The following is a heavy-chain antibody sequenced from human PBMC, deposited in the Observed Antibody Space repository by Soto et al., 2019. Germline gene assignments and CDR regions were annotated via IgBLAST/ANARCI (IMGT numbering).Heavy chain of an antibody. Sequence: QVQLVQSGAEVKKPGSSVKVSCKASGGTFSSYTISWVRQAPGQGLEWMGRIIPILGIANYAQKFQGRVTITADKSTSTAYMELSSLRSEDTAVYYCARDSGGLDAFDIWDQGTMVTVSS. D-gene: IGHD3-10*01. CDR3: ARDSGGLDAFDI. CDR2: IIPILGIA. J-gene: IGHJ3*02. CDR1: GGTFSSYT. V-gene: IGHV1-69*08.